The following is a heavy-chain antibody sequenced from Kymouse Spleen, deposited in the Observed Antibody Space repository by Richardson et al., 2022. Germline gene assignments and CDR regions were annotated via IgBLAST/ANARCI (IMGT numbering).Heavy chain of an antibody. V-gene: IGHV3-30*18. CDR2: ISYDGSNK. J-gene: IGHJ4*02. CDR3: AKGGGTHFDY. Sequence: QVQLVESGGGVVQPGRSLRLSCAASGFTFSSYGMHWVRQAPGKGLEWVAVISYDGSNKYYADSVKGRFTISRDNSKNTLYLQMNSLRAEDTAVYYCAKGGGTHFDYWGQGTLVTVSS. D-gene: IGHD1-1*01,IGHD1-14*01,IGHD1-20*01. CDR1: GFTFSSYG.